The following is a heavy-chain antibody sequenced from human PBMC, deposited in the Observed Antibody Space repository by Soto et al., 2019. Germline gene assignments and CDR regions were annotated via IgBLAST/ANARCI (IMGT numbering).Heavy chain of an antibody. J-gene: IGHJ4*02. D-gene: IGHD6-6*01. Sequence: GGSLRLSCAASGFTFSSYGMHWVRQAPGKGLEWVAVIWYDGSNKYYADSVKGRFTISRDNSKNTLYLQMNSLRAEDTAVYYCARDPSSSSKNPDYWGQGTLVTVSS. CDR1: GFTFSSYG. CDR3: ARDPSSSSKNPDY. CDR2: IWYDGSNK. V-gene: IGHV3-33*01.